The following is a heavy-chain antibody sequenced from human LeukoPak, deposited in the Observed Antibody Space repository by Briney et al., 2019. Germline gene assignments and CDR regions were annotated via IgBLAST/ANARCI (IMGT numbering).Heavy chain of an antibody. J-gene: IGHJ4*02. CDR2: IYTSGST. CDR3: ARVRGYDILTGTIDY. Sequence: PSETLSLTCTVSGGSISSGSYYWSWIRQPAGKGLEWIGRIYTSGSTNYNPSLKSRVTISVDTSKNQFSLKLSSVTAADTAVYYCARVRGYDILTGTIDYWGQGTLVTVSS. CDR1: GGSISSGSYY. D-gene: IGHD3-9*01. V-gene: IGHV4-61*02.